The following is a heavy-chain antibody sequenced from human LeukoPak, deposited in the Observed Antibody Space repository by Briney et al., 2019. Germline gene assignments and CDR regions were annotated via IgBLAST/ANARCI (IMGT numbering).Heavy chain of an antibody. V-gene: IGHV3-7*01. CDR3: ARQIGWRDAFDI. Sequence: GGSLRLSCAASGFTFSNYWMSWVRQAPGKGLEWVASIKQDGSEKYYVDSEKGRFTISRDNAKNSLYLQMNSLRAEDTAVCYCARQIGWRDAFDIWGQGTMVTVSS. D-gene: IGHD6-19*01. J-gene: IGHJ3*02. CDR2: IKQDGSEK. CDR1: GFTFSNYW.